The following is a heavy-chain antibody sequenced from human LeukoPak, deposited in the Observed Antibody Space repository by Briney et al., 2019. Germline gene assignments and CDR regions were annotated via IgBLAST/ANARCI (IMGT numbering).Heavy chain of an antibody. CDR2: IYYTGNT. J-gene: IGHJ5*02. Sequence: SETLSLTCAVYDGSFSGYYWSWIRQPPGKGLEWIGYIYYTGNTNYSPSLKSRVTISVDTSKNRFSLKLSSVTAADTAVYYCARDRLQLQSWGQGTLVTVSS. CDR3: ARDRLQLQS. CDR1: DGSFSGYY. D-gene: IGHD1-1*01. V-gene: IGHV4-59*01.